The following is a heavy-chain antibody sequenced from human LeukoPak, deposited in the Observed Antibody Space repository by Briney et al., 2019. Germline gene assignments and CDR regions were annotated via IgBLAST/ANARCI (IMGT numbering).Heavy chain of an antibody. D-gene: IGHD5-18*01. CDR2: INHSGST. CDR3: ATRGDTAPHSDWFDP. Sequence: NPSETLSLTCAVYGGSFSGYYWSWIRQPPGKGLEWIGEINHSGSTNYNPSLKSRVNISVDTSKNQFSLKLSSVTAADTAVYYCATRGDTAPHSDWFDPWGQGTLVTVSS. V-gene: IGHV4-34*01. J-gene: IGHJ5*02. CDR1: GGSFSGYY.